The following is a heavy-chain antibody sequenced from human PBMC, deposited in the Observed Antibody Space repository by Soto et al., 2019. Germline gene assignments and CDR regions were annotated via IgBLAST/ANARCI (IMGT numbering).Heavy chain of an antibody. CDR2: MNPNSGNT. CDR1: GDTFTSYA. CDR3: AAGSSSSTVDY. V-gene: IGHV1-8*02. J-gene: IGHJ4*02. D-gene: IGHD2-15*01. Sequence: GASVKLSCKASGDTFTSYALHCVRQATGQGLEWMGWMNPNSGNTSYAQKFQGRVTMTRNTSISTAYMELSSLRSEDTAVYYCAAGSSSSTVDYWGQGTLVTVSS.